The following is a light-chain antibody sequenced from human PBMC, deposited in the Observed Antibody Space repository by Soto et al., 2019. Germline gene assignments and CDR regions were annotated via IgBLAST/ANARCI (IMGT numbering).Light chain of an antibody. V-gene: IGKV3-11*01. J-gene: IGKJ1*01. CDR3: QQRSHWPT. CDR2: DAS. CDR1: QSVSSH. Sequence: LLTQSPATLSLSPGERATLSCRASQSVSSHVAWYQQKPGQSPRLLIYDASNRATGIPARFSGSGSGTDFTLTISSLEPEDFAFYFCQQRSHWPTFGQGTKVDI.